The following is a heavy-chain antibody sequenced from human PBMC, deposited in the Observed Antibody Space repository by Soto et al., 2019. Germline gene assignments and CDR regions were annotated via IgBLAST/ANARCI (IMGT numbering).Heavy chain of an antibody. CDR3: AKDGSWDGGGGES. CDR2: IIPVFRTS. V-gene: IGHV1-69*18. Sequence: QVQLVQSGAEVKKPGSSVKVSCSASGVTFSSYAFTWVRQAPGQGLEWMGNIIPVFRTSNYAQRFQGRPTISADESTNTVYMELSSLRSEDTAVYFCAKDGSWDGGGGESWGQGTLVIVSS. D-gene: IGHD3-16*01. CDR1: GVTFSSYA. J-gene: IGHJ4*02.